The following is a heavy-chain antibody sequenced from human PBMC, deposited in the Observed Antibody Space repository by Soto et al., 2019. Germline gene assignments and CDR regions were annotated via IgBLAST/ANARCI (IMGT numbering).Heavy chain of an antibody. D-gene: IGHD6-19*01. J-gene: IGHJ3*02. Sequence: GASVKVSCKASGYTFTSYAMHWVRQAPGQRLEWMGWINAGNGNTNYAQKLQGRVTMTTDTSTSTAYMELRSLRSDDTAVYYCARFGPKSSGWYNAFDIWGQGTMVTVSS. V-gene: IGHV1-3*01. CDR3: ARFGPKSSGWYNAFDI. CDR2: INAGNGNT. CDR1: GYTFTSYA.